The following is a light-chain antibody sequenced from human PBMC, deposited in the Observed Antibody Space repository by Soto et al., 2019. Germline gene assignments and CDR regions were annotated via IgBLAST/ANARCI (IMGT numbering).Light chain of an antibody. CDR1: SSNIGNNY. CDR3: GTWDTSLRAGGV. J-gene: IGLJ3*02. Sequence: QSVLTQPPSVSAAPGQTVTIACSGSSSNIGNNYVSWYQQLPGTAPKLLIYDNNKRPSGIPDRFSGSKSGTSATLGITGLQTGDEADYYCGTWDTSLRAGGVFGGGTKLTVL. CDR2: DNN. V-gene: IGLV1-51*01.